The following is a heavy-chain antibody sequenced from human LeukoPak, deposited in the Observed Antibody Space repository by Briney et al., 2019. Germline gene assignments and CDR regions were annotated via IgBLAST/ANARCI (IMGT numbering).Heavy chain of an antibody. CDR3: TRGGIAVVFFDY. Sequence: GGSMRLSCTASGFTFGDCAMSWVRQAPGKGLEWVGFIRSKAYGETPEYAASVKGRVTISRDDSKSIAYLQMNSLKTEDTALYYCTRGGIAVVFFDYWGQGTLVTVSS. CDR1: GFTFGDCA. V-gene: IGHV3-49*04. D-gene: IGHD6-19*01. J-gene: IGHJ4*02. CDR2: IRSKAYGETP.